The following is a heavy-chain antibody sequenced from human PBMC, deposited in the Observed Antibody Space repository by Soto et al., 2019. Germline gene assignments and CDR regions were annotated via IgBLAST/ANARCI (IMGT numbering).Heavy chain of an antibody. D-gene: IGHD3-22*01. Sequence: SETLSLTCAVSGGSISSGGYSWSWIRQPPGKGLEWIGYIYHSGSTYYNPSLKSRVTISVDRSKNQFSLKLSSVTAADTAVYYCAREDHDSSGYYFQHWGQGTLVTVSS. V-gene: IGHV4-30-2*01. CDR3: AREDHDSSGYYFQH. CDR2: IYHSGST. J-gene: IGHJ1*01. CDR1: GGSISSGGYS.